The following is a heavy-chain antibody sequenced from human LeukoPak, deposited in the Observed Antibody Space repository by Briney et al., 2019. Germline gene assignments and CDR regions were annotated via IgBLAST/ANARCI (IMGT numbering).Heavy chain of an antibody. Sequence: SETLSLTCAVYGGSLSGYYWSWIRQPPGKGLEWTGEINHSGSTNYNPSLKGRVTISVDTSKNQFSLKLSSVTAADTAVYYCARVLYDSSGYARDYFDYWGQGTLVTVSS. CDR2: INHSGST. CDR3: ARVLYDSSGYARDYFDY. J-gene: IGHJ4*02. CDR1: GGSLSGYY. D-gene: IGHD3-22*01. V-gene: IGHV4-34*01.